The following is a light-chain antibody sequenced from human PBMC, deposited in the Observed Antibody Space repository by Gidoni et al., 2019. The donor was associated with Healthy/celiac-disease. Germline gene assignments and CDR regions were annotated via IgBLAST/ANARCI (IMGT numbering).Light chain of an antibody. CDR2: GAS. V-gene: IGKV3-15*01. CDR1: QSVSSN. J-gene: IGKJ2*01. CDR3: QQYNNWPPSYT. Sequence: ELVMTQSPATLSVAPGERPNLSCRASQSVSSNLAWYQQKPGQAPRLLIYGASTRATGIPARFSGSASGTEFTLTISSLQSDDFAVYSCQQYNNWPPSYTFGQGTKLEIK.